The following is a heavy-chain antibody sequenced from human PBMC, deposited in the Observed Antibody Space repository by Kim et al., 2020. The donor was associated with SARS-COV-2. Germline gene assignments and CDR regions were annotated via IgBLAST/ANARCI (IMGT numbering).Heavy chain of an antibody. J-gene: IGHJ6*02. Sequence: YYADSVKSRFTTSSDNSKNTLYLQMNSLRAEYTAVYYCAREDYYYYGMDVWGQGTTVTVSS. CDR3: AREDYYYYGMDV. V-gene: IGHV3-30*01.